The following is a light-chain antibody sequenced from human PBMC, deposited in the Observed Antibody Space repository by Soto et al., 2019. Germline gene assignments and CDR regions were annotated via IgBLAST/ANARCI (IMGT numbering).Light chain of an antibody. V-gene: IGLV2-23*01. CDR2: EGS. CDR3: CSYAGGRSVI. CDR1: SSDVGHYNF. Sequence: QSALTQPASVSGSLGQSITISCTGTSSDVGHYNFVSWYQQHPGKAPQLMIYEGSKRPSGVSNRFSGSKSGNTASLSISGLQAEDEADYYCCSYAGGRSVIVGGGTKLTVL. J-gene: IGLJ2*01.